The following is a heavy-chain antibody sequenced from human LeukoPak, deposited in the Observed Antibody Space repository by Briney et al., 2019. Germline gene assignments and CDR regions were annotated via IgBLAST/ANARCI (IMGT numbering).Heavy chain of an antibody. CDR2: ISGSGGST. Sequence: GWSLRLSCAASGFTFSSYSMSWVRQAPGKGLEWVSAISGSGGSTYYADSVKGRFTISRDNSKNTLYLQMNSLRAEDTAVYYCASRGYCGGDCYDAFDIWGQGTMVTVSS. CDR1: GFTFSSYS. V-gene: IGHV3-23*01. D-gene: IGHD2-21*01. J-gene: IGHJ3*02. CDR3: ASRGYCGGDCYDAFDI.